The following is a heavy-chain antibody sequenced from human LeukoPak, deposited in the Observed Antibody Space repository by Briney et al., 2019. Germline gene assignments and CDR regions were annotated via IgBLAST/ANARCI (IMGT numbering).Heavy chain of an antibody. CDR2: LRGDGET. D-gene: IGHD4-17*01. J-gene: IGHJ4*02. V-gene: IGHV3-23*01. CDR3: AKDRPFGDFRRRDPDF. CDR1: GFTFSSYA. Sequence: GGSLTLSCVASGFTFSSYAMSWVRQAPARGLEWVSSLRGDGETFYADSVKGRFTLSRDDSRNTVFLHLNNLRVEDTALYYCAKDRPFGDFRRRDPDFWGQGTLVTVSS.